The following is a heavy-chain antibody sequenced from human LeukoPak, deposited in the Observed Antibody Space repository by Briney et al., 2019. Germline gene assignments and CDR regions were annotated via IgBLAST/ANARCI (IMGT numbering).Heavy chain of an antibody. Sequence: SETLSPTCTVSGGSISSYHWSWIRRPPGKGLEWIGYIYYTGSTNYNPSLRSRVTMSLDTSKNQFSLKLSSVTAADTAVYYCARQGVGPGSCGADCWGTHFDCWGQGALVTVSS. D-gene: IGHD2-21*02. CDR1: GGSISSYH. CDR3: ARQGVGPGSCGADCWGTHFDC. CDR2: IYYTGST. V-gene: IGHV4-59*01. J-gene: IGHJ4*02.